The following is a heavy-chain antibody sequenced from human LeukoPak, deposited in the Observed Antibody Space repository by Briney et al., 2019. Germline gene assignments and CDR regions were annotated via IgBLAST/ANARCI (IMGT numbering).Heavy chain of an antibody. CDR3: AKPCSGGSCGFDY. Sequence: GGSLRLSCAASGFTFSSYAMRWVRQAPGKGLEWVSGIRDSGISTYYADSVKGRFTISRDNSRNTLHLQMNCLRAEDTAVYYCAKPCSGGSCGFDYWGQGTLVTVSS. CDR2: IRDSGIST. V-gene: IGHV3-23*01. D-gene: IGHD2-15*01. J-gene: IGHJ4*02. CDR1: GFTFSSYA.